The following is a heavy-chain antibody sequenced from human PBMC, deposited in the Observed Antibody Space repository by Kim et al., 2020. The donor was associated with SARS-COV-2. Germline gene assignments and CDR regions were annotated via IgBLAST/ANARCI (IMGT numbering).Heavy chain of an antibody. CDR3: AKALGRDGYHSFDS. J-gene: IGHJ4*02. Sequence: DSMRGRFTISRDNSKNTVYLQLTGLRAEDTAIYYCAKALGRDGYHSFDSWGQGTLVTVSS. D-gene: IGHD5-18*01. V-gene: IGHV3-23*01.